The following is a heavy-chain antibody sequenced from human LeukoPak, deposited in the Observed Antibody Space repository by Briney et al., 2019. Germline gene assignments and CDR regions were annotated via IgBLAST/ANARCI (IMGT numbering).Heavy chain of an antibody. CDR1: GFTFSSYW. D-gene: IGHD1-20*01. CDR3: ARGPVASRGITGIDVGVDL. V-gene: IGHV3-7*04. J-gene: IGHJ5*02. CDR2: MRQDGSEI. Sequence: PGGSLRLSCVGSGFTFSSYWMTWVRQAPGKGLEWVANMRQDGSEIYYVDSVKGRFTISRDNGKKSLFLHMNSLRADDTALYYCARGPVASRGITGIDVGVDLWGQGTLVNVSS.